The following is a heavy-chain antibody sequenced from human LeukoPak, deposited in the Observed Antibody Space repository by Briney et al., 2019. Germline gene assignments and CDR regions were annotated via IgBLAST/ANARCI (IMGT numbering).Heavy chain of an antibody. D-gene: IGHD3-22*01. J-gene: IGHJ4*02. Sequence: PGGSLRLSCAASGFTFSGAAMSWVRQAPGKGLEWVSIISSSGGSTYYADSVKGRFIISRDNSKNTLYLQMNSLRAEDTAVYYCASGYYSDGSGYSPADYWGQGTRVTVSS. CDR3: ASGYYSDGSGYSPADY. CDR1: GFTFSGAA. CDR2: ISSSGGST. V-gene: IGHV3-23*01.